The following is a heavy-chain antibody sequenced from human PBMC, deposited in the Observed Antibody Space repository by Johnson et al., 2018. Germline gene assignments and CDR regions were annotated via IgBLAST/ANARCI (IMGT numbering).Heavy chain of an antibody. Sequence: QVQLVESGGGVVQPGRSLRLSCAASGFTFSSYGMHWVRQAPGKGLEWVAVISYDGSNKYYADSVKGRFTISRDNSKNTLYLQMTSLVAEDTAVYYCAREIRGGNSAQYFQHWGQGSLVTVSS. J-gene: IGHJ1*01. CDR2: ISYDGSNK. D-gene: IGHD4-23*01. CDR1: GFTFSSYG. V-gene: IGHV3-30*03. CDR3: AREIRGGNSAQYFQH.